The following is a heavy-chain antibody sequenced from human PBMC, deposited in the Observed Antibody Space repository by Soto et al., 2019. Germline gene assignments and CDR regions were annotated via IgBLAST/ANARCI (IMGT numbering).Heavy chain of an antibody. V-gene: IGHV1-2*02. CDR3: AGVEMALGLFAI. CDR2: INPNSGGT. CDR1: GYTFTGYY. Sequence: DSVQVSCKASGYTFTGYYMHWVRQAPGQGLEWMGWINPNSGGTNYAQKFQGRVTMTRDTSISTAYMELSRLRSDDTAVYYCAGVEMALGLFAIWGPGTMVTVSS. D-gene: IGHD3-16*01. J-gene: IGHJ3*02.